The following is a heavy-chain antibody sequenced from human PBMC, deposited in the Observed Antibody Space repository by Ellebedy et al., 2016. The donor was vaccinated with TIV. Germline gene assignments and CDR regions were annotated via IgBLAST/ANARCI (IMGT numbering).Heavy chain of an antibody. V-gene: IGHV1-3*01. D-gene: IGHD3-10*01. CDR1: GYTFTRYA. Sequence: ASVKVSXXASGYTFTRYAMHWVRQAPGQRLEWMGWINSVNGDTKYSQKFQGRVTITRDTSASTAYMELSSLRSEDTAVYYCARYGSGSSLAYYYGMDVWGQGTTVTVSS. CDR3: ARYGSGSSLAYYYGMDV. J-gene: IGHJ6*02. CDR2: INSVNGDT.